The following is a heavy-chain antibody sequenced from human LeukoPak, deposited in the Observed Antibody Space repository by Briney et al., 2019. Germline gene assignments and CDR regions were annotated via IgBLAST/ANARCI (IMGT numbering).Heavy chain of an antibody. CDR1: GFTFSSYS. D-gene: IGHD3-16*01. CDR3: ARNFDPVTSAFAY. J-gene: IGHJ4*02. V-gene: IGHV3-21*01. Sequence: GGSLRLSCAASGFTFSSYSMNWVRQAPGKGLEWVSTISSSGRYIYYAESVKGRFIISRDNTNSSLFLQMNSLRAEDTAVYFCARNFDPVTSAFAYWGQGSLVTVSS. CDR2: ISSSGRYI.